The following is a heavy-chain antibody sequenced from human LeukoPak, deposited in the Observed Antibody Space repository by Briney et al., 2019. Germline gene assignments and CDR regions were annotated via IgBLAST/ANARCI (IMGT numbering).Heavy chain of an antibody. D-gene: IGHD3-22*01. V-gene: IGHV4-34*01. CDR1: GGSFSGYY. CDR3: ARHDDSGYYFEWFDP. CDR2: INHSGST. Sequence: PSETLSLTCAVYGGSFSGYYWSWIRQPPGKGLEWIGEINHSGSTNYNPSLKSRVTISVDTSKNQFSLKLSSVTAADTAVYYCARHDDSGYYFEWFDPWGQGTLVTVSS. J-gene: IGHJ5*02.